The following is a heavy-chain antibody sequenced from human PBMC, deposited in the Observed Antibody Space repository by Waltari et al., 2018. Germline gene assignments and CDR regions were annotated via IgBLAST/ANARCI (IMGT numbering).Heavy chain of an antibody. D-gene: IGHD2-8*01. CDR3: ARVGRPPLMGDLRYYYGMDV. Sequence: QVQLVQSGAEVKKPGSSVKVSCKASGGTFSSYAISWVRQAPGQGLEWMGGIIPIFGTANDAGELQGIVTITDDESTSTAYKELSSLRSENTAVYYCARVGRPPLMGDLRYYYGMDVWGQGTTVIVSS. V-gene: IGHV1-69*01. CDR1: GGTFSSYA. J-gene: IGHJ6*02. CDR2: IIPIFGTA.